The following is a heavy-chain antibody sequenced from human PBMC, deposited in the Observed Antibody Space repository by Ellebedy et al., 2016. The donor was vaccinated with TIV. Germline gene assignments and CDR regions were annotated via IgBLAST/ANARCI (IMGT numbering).Heavy chain of an antibody. V-gene: IGHV4-39*07. CDR1: GGSISSSSYY. CDR3: ARVDIVAGGI. CDR2: IYHSGST. D-gene: IGHD5-12*01. Sequence: SETLSLTXTVSGGSISSSSYYWGWIRQPPGKGLEWIGSIYHSGSTYYNPSLKSRVTISVDTSKNQFSLKLSSVTAADTAVYYCARVDIVAGGIWGQGTMVTVSS. J-gene: IGHJ3*02.